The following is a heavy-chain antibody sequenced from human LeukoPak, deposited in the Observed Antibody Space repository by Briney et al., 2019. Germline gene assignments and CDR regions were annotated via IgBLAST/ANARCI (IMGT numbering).Heavy chain of an antibody. Sequence: GESLKISCKGSGYSFTSYWIGWVRQMPGKGQEWMGIIYPGDSDTRYSPSFQGQVTISADKSISTAYLQWSSLKASDTAMYYCARGVRGYYDSSGYPRDFDYWGQGTLVTVSS. CDR3: ARGVRGYYDSSGYPRDFDY. V-gene: IGHV5-51*01. CDR2: IYPGDSDT. J-gene: IGHJ4*02. D-gene: IGHD3-22*01. CDR1: GYSFTSYW.